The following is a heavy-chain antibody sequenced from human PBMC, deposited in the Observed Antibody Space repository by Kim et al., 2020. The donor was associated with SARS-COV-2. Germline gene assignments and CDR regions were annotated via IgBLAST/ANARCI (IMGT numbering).Heavy chain of an antibody. CDR2: ISYDGSNK. V-gene: IGHV3-30*18. CDR1: GFTFSSYG. D-gene: IGHD6-6*01. CDR3: AKDLRSSSYYDAFVI. J-gene: IGHJ3*02. Sequence: GGSLRLSCAASGFTFSSYGMHWVRQAPGKGLEWVAVISYDGSNKYYADSVKGRFTISRDNSKNTLYLQMNSLRAEDTAVYYCAKDLRSSSYYDAFVIWGQGTMDTVSS.